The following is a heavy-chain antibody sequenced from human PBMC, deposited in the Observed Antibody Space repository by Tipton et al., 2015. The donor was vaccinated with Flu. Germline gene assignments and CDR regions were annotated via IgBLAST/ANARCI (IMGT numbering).Heavy chain of an antibody. D-gene: IGHD3-22*01. J-gene: IGHJ6*02. Sequence: TLSLTCTVSGGSISSYYWSWIRQPPGKGLEWIGYIYYSGSTNYNPSLKSRVTISVDTSKNQFSLKLSSVTAADTAVYYCARDHYDSSGYYYYGMDVWDQGP. CDR3: ARDHYDSSGYYYYGMDV. CDR1: GGSISSYY. V-gene: IGHV4-59*01. CDR2: IYYSGST.